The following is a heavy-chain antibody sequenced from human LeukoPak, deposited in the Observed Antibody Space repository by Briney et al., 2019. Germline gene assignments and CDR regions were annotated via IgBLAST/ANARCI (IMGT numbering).Heavy chain of an antibody. D-gene: IGHD2-15*01. Sequence: SLRLSCEVSGFTFDNNDMHWVRQTTGKGLEWVSVIYSGGSTSYVDSVKGRFTTSRDNSKNTLYLQMNSLRAEDTAVYYCASRHCSGGRCYFAGADPFDYWGQGTLVTVSS. J-gene: IGHJ4*02. CDR1: GFTFDNND. V-gene: IGHV3-53*01. CDR3: ASRHCSGGRCYFAGADPFDY. CDR2: IYSGGST.